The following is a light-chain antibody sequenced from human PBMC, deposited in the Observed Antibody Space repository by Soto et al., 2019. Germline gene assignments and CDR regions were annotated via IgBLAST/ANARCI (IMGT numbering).Light chain of an antibody. V-gene: IGKV3-20*01. CDR2: GAS. CDR3: QQYEAVVT. Sequence: EVVLTQSPATLSLSPGGSATLSCRASQNVDNYLAWYQQKPGRALRLLIDGASTRATGIPDRFSGSGSGTDFTLTISRLEPEDVAVYYCQQYEAVVTFGQGTKVDIK. CDR1: QNVDNY. J-gene: IGKJ1*01.